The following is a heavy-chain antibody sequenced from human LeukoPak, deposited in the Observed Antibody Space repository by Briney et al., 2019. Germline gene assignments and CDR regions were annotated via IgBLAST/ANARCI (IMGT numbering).Heavy chain of an antibody. D-gene: IGHD6-13*01. Sequence: SETLSLTCTVSGGSVSSASYYWTWIRQPPGKGLEWIGYIYASGNTNYNPSLKSRVTISVDTSKNQFSLKLSSVTAADTTVYYCARATLAAAGLYGDWFDPWGQGTLVTVSS. CDR3: ARATLAAAGLYGDWFDP. CDR1: GGSVSSASYY. J-gene: IGHJ5*02. CDR2: IYASGNT. V-gene: IGHV4-61*01.